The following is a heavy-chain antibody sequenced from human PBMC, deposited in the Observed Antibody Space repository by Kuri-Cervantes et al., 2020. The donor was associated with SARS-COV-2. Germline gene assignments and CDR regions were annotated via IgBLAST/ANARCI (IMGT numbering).Heavy chain of an antibody. Sequence: ASVKVSCKASGYTFTSYGISWVRQAPGQGLEWMGWISAYNGNTNYAQKFQGRVTMTRDTSTSTVYMELSSLRSEDTAVYYCARSSLGYCSGGSCSNWFDPWGQGTLVTVSS. V-gene: IGHV1-18*01. CDR3: ARSSLGYCSGGSCSNWFDP. D-gene: IGHD2-15*01. J-gene: IGHJ5*02. CDR2: ISAYNGNT. CDR1: GYTFTSYG.